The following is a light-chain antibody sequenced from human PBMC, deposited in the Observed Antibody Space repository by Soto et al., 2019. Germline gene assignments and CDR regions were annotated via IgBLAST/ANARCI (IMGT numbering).Light chain of an antibody. CDR3: SSCAGTPIG. J-gene: IGLJ1*01. V-gene: IGLV2-8*01. Sequence: QSVLTQPPSASGSPGQSVTISCTGTSSDVGGYNYVSWYQQHPGKAPKLMIYDVSKRPSGVPARFSGSKSGNTASLTVSGRQGGVVVGYYCSSCAGTPIGFGNGTKGPLL. CDR1: SSDVGGYNY. CDR2: DVS.